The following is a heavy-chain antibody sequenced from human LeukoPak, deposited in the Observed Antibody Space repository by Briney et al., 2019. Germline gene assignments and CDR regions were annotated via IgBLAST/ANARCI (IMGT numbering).Heavy chain of an antibody. D-gene: IGHD1-14*01. J-gene: IGHJ4*02. V-gene: IGHV1-46*01. CDR2: TNPSGAST. Sequence: GASVKVSCKASGYTFTSYYIHWLRQAPGHGLEWMGITNPSGASTSYAQKFQGRVTMTRDTSTSAVYMELSSLRSEDTAVYYCATPGRQPETYYFDYWGQGTLVTVSS. CDR3: ATPGRQPETYYFDY. CDR1: GYTFTSYY.